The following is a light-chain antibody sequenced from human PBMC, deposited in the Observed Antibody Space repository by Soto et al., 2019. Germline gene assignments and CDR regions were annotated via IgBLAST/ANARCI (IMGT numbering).Light chain of an antibody. CDR2: SAS. V-gene: IGKV1-27*01. J-gene: IGKJ1*01. CDR1: QGISNY. Sequence: DIQMTKSPSSLSASVGDRVTITCRASQGISNYLAWYQQKPGKVPQLLIYSASVLQSGCPSRFSGSVSETDFTLTISSLQPEDVATYYCQKYNSALWTFGQGTKVEIK. CDR3: QKYNSALWT.